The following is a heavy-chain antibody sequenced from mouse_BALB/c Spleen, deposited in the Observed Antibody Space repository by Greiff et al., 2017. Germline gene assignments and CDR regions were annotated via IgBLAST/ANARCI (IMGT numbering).Heavy chain of an antibody. J-gene: IGHJ3*01. CDR1: GYTFTSYW. CDR2: INPSTGYT. CDR3: ARGAYGRWFAY. V-gene: IGHV1-7*01. D-gene: IGHD6-5*01. Sequence: QVQLQQSGAELAKPGASVKMSCKASGYTFTSYWMHWVKQRPGQGLEWIGYINPSTGYTEYNQKFKDKATLTADKSSSTAYMQLSSLTSEDSAVYYCARGAYGRWFAYWGQGTLVTVSA.